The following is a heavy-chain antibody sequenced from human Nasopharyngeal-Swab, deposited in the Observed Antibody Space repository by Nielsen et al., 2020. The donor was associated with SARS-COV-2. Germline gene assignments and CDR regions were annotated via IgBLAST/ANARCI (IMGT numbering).Heavy chain of an antibody. CDR2: ISGSGGST. J-gene: IGHJ4*02. Sequence: WLRRPPGKWLEWVSAISGSGGSTYYADSVKGPFNIARDNSKNTLSLQMNSLRAEDTAVYYCSNPYGSGSYYSYWGQGTLVTVSS. D-gene: IGHD3-10*01. CDR3: SNPYGSGSYYSY. V-gene: IGHV3-23*01.